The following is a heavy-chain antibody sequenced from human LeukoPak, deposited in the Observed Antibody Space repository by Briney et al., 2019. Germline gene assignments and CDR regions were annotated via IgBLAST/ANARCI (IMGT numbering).Heavy chain of an antibody. J-gene: IGHJ6*04. CDR2: IYSGGST. D-gene: IGHD3-10*01. Sequence: GGSLRLSCAASGFTVSSNYMSWVRQAPGKGLEWVPVIYSGGSTYYADSVKGRFTISRDNSKNTLYLQMNSLRAEDTAVYYCARDTRGVRGGSPYYYGMDVWGKGTTVTVSS. CDR3: ARDTRGVRGGSPYYYGMDV. CDR1: GFTVSSNY. V-gene: IGHV3-53*01.